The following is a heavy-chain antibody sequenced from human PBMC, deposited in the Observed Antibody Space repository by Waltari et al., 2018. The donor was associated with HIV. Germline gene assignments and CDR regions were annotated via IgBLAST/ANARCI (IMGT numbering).Heavy chain of an antibody. J-gene: IGHJ6*02. Sequence: QVQLQESGPGLVKPSETLSLTCTVSGGSISSYYWSWIRQPPGKGLEWIGYIYYSGSTNYNPSLKSRVTISVDTSKNQFSLKLSSVTAADTAVYYCARGGEQLVGYYYGMDVWGQGTTVTVSS. D-gene: IGHD6-13*01. CDR1: GGSISSYY. CDR2: IYYSGST. V-gene: IGHV4-59*01. CDR3: ARGGEQLVGYYYGMDV.